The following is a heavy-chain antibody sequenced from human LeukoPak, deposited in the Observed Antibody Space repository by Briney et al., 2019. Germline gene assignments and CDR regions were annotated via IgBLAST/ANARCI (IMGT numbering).Heavy chain of an antibody. Sequence: SETLSLTCAVSGGSISSYYWSWIRQPPGKGLEWMGYIYYSGSTNYNPSLKSRATISLGTSNNQFSLKLSSVTAADPAVYYCGRQSSSFFNYWGEGTLVTVSS. CDR3: GRQSSSFFNY. D-gene: IGHD6-13*01. V-gene: IGHV4-59*01. J-gene: IGHJ4*02. CDR1: GGSISSYY. CDR2: IYYSGST.